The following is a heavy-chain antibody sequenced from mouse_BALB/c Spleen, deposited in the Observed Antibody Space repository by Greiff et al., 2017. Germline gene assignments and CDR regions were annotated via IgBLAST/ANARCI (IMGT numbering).Heavy chain of an antibody. CDR3: ARPGDYYGYAMDD. CDR2: INPDSSTI. J-gene: IGHJ4*01. V-gene: IGHV4-1*02. D-gene: IGHD1-1*01. Sequence: EVKLMESGGGLVQPGGSLKLSCAASGFDFSRYWMSWVRQAPGKGLEWIGEINPDSSTINYTPSLKDKFIISRDNAKNTLYLQMSKVRSEDTALYYCARPGDYYGYAMDDWGQGTSVTVSS. CDR1: GFDFSRYW.